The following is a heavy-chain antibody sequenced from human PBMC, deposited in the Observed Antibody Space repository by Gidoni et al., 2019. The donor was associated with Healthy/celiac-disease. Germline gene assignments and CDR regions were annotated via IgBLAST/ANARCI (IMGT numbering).Heavy chain of an antibody. CDR1: GGSFSGYY. CDR2: INHSGST. V-gene: IGHV4-34*01. J-gene: IGHJ1*01. Sequence: QVQLQQWGAGLLKPSETLSLTCAVYGGSFSGYYWSWIRQPPGTGLEWIGEINHSGSTNDNPSLKSRVTISVDTSNNQFSLKLSSVTAADTAVYYFARGRSDYGDYGRNEYFQHWGQGTLVTVSS. CDR3: ARGRSDYGDYGRNEYFQH. D-gene: IGHD4-17*01.